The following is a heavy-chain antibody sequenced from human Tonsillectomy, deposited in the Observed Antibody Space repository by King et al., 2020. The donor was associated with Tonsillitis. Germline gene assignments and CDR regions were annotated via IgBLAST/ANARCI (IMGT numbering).Heavy chain of an antibody. J-gene: IGHJ6*03. CDR3: ARGEYSSSSMAKKYYYYMDV. Sequence: QLVQSGAEVKKPGASVKVSCKASGYTFTSYAMHWVRQAPGQRLVWMGWINAGNGNTKYSQKFQGRVTITRDTSASTAYMELGSLRSEVTAVDYCARGEYSSSSMAKKYYYYMDVWGKGTTVTVSS. D-gene: IGHD6-6*01. CDR1: GYTFTSYA. CDR2: INAGNGNT. V-gene: IGHV1-3*01.